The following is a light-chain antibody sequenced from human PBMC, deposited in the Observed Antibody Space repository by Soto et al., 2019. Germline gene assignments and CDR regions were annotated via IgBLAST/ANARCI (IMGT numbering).Light chain of an antibody. V-gene: IGLV2-14*01. J-gene: IGLJ3*02. Sequence: QSALTQPASVSGSPGQSITISCAGTSSDVGAYNYVSWYQQHPGKAPKLLIYEVSNRPSGVSNRFSGSKSGNTASLTISGLQAEDEADYHCSSFTSTTTPWVFGGGTKVTVL. CDR3: SSFTSTTTPWV. CDR1: SSDVGAYNY. CDR2: EVS.